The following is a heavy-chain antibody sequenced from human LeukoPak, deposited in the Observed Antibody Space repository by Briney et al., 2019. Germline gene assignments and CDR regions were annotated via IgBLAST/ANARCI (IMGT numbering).Heavy chain of an antibody. CDR1: GFTFSSYS. V-gene: IGHV3-21*03. CDR3: ARTVAIAAAGTNEDY. D-gene: IGHD6-13*01. J-gene: IGHJ4*02. Sequence: PGGSLRLSCAASGFTFSSYSMNWVRQAPGKGLEWVSSISSSSSYIYYADSVKGRFTISRDNAKNSLYLQMNSLRVEDTAVYYCARTVAIAAAGTNEDYWGQGTLVTVSS. CDR2: ISSSSSYI.